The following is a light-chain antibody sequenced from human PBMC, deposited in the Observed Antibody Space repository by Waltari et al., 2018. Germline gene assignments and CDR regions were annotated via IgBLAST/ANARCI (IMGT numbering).Light chain of an antibody. V-gene: IGKV2-40*01. CDR2: WLG. CDR1: QTVVNSDDGYTY. J-gene: IGKJ2*01. CDR3: MQRLEFPYT. Sequence: DIVMTQTPLSLPVTPGEPASISCWSSQTVVNSDDGYTYLDWFVQKPGQSPQLLMYWLGYRASRVPARFSGAGSGRNFSLQISRVEADDVGVYYCMQRLEFPYTFGRGTRL.